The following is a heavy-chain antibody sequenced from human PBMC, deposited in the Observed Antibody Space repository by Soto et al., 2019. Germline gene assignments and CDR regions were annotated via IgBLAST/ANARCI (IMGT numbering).Heavy chain of an antibody. V-gene: IGHV3-30*03. CDR2: ISGDGINT. Sequence: QIQLVESGGDVVQPGKSLRLSCAASGFNFGFFGMHWVRQAPGKGLEWVAFISGDGINTQYADSVRGRFTLSRDCSRKTMYLQMDSLRDQDTALYYCARVNLSFDFDSWGLGTLVTVSS. CDR1: GFNFGFFG. D-gene: IGHD1-26*01. J-gene: IGHJ4*02. CDR3: ARVNLSFDFDS.